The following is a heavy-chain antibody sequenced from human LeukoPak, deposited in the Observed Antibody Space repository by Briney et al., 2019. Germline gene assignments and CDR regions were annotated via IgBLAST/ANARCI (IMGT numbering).Heavy chain of an antibody. D-gene: IGHD3-22*01. V-gene: IGHV1-18*01. CDR1: GYTFTSYG. J-gene: IGHJ4*02. CDR3: ARDRRSSRYYYDSSGYSDY. CDR2: ISAYNGNT. Sequence: GASVTVSCKASGYTFTSYGISWVRQAPGQGLEWMGWISAYNGNTNYAQKLQGRVTMTTDTSTSTAYMELRSLRSDDTAVYYCARDRRSSRYYYDSSGYSDYWGQGTLVTVSS.